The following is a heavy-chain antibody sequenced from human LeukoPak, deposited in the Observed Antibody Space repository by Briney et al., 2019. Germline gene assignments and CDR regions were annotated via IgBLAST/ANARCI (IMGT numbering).Heavy chain of an antibody. V-gene: IGHV3-23*01. J-gene: IGHJ4*02. D-gene: IGHD2-15*01. CDR3: AKVPSPRILCAQGFDY. CDR1: GFTFSSYA. CDR2: ISGSGGST. Sequence: PGGSLRLSCAASGFTFSSYAMSWVRQAPGKGLEWVSAISGSGGSTYYADSVKGRLTISRDNSKNTLYLQMNSLRAEDTAVYYCAKVPSPRILCAQGFDYRGQGTLVTVSS.